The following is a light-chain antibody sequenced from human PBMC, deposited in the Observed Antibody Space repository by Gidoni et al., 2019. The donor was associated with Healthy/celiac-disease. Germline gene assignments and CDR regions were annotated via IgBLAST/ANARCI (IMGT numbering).Light chain of an antibody. J-gene: IGLJ3*02. CDR2: DDS. CDR3: QVWDSSSDHPGV. Sequence: SYVLTQPPSVSVAQGKTARITCGGNNIGSKSVHWYPQKPGQAPVLVVYDDSDRPSGIPERFSGSNSGNTAALTISRVEAGDEADYYCQVWDSSSDHPGVFGGGTKLTVL. CDR1: NIGSKS. V-gene: IGLV3-21*03.